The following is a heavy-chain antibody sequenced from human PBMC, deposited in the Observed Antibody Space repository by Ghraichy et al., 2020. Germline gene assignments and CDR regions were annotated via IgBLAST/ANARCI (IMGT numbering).Heavy chain of an antibody. J-gene: IGHJ4*02. Sequence: LSLTCTVSGGSISSYYWSWIRQPPGKGLEWIGYIYYSGSTNYNPSLKSRVTISVDTSKNQCSLKLSSVTAADTAVYYCARGSDSSGYYYSYWGQGTLVTVSS. V-gene: IGHV4-59*01. CDR3: ARGSDSSGYYYSY. CDR1: GGSISSYY. D-gene: IGHD3-22*01. CDR2: IYYSGST.